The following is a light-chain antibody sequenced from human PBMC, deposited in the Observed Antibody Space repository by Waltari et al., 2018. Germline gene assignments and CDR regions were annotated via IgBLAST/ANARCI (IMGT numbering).Light chain of an antibody. CDR1: SNDVGGSNF. Sequence: QSALTQPPSASGSPGQSVTISCTGTSNDVGGSNFVSWYQQHPGKAPKLMIFEVTKRPSGVPDRFAGSKSGNTASLTVSGLQAEDEADYYCTSYAGSNKAVFGGGTKLTVL. CDR2: EVT. V-gene: IGLV2-8*01. J-gene: IGLJ2*01. CDR3: TSYAGSNKAV.